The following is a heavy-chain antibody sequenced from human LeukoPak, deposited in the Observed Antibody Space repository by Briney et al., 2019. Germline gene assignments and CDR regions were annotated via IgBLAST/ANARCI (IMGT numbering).Heavy chain of an antibody. CDR1: GFTFRSYG. J-gene: IGHJ4*02. CDR3: AKEDAESGGYFDF. V-gene: IGHV3-23*01. Sequence: PGGALRLSCVPSGFTFRSYGMGWVRQAPGKGLEWVSALVGSGDATYYADSLKGRFTISRDNSKNTQYLQMNSLRVEDTGVYFCAKEDAESGGYFDFGGQGTLGTVSS. D-gene: IGHD3-16*01. CDR2: LVGSGDAT.